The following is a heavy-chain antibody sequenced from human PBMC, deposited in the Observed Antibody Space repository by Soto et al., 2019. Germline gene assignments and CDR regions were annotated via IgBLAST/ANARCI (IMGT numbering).Heavy chain of an antibody. D-gene: IGHD1-26*01. CDR2: INPSGGST. V-gene: IGHV1-46*01. Sequence: ASVKVSCKASGYTFTSYYMHWVRQAPGQGLEWMGIINPSGGSTSYAQKFQGRVTMTRDTSTSTVYMELSSLRSEDTAVYYCTCIGGGRGWFDPWGQGTLVTVSS. CDR1: GYTFTSYY. J-gene: IGHJ5*02. CDR3: TCIGGGRGWFDP.